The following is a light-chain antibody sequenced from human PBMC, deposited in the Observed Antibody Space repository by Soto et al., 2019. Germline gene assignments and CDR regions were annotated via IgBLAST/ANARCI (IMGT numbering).Light chain of an antibody. J-gene: IGKJ4*01. CDR3: QQRGNWPLT. Sequence: EIVLTQSPATLSLSPGERATLSCRASQSVSTYLAWYQQKSGQAPRLLMYDASNRAIGIPARFSGSGSGTDFTLTISTLEPEDFAVYYCQQRGNWPLTFGGGTKVEIK. CDR2: DAS. CDR1: QSVSTY. V-gene: IGKV3-11*01.